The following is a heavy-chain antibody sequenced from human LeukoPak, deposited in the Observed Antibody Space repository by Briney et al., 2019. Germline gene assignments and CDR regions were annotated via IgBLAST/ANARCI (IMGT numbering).Heavy chain of an antibody. CDR3: ARDLDYSFDY. D-gene: IGHD4/OR15-4a*01. CDR2: IKEDGSDP. CDR1: GFSFSNYW. Sequence: GGSLRLSCAASGFSFSNYWMSWVRQAPGRGLEWVANIKEDGSDPYYVDSVKGRFIISRDNAKNSLYLQMHSLRAEDTAVYYCARDLDYSFDYWGQGTLVTVSS. J-gene: IGHJ4*02. V-gene: IGHV3-7*04.